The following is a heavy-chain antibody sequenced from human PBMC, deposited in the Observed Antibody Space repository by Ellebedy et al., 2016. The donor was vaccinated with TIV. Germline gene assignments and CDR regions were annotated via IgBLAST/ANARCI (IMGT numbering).Heavy chain of an antibody. J-gene: IGHJ4*02. Sequence: MPSETLSPTCIVSGDSISDTDYYWGWVRQPPGKGLEWIGSIHHSGSTYQHPSLKSRVTLSIDTSENQFFLNLTSMTAADTAFYYCVRDQNPTTIPFDYWGQGTQVTVSS. CDR2: IHHSGST. CDR3: VRDQNPTTIPFDY. CDR1: GDSISDTDYY. V-gene: IGHV4-39*07. D-gene: IGHD1-1*01.